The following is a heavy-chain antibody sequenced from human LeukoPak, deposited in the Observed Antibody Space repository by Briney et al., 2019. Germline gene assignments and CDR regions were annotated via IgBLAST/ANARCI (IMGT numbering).Heavy chain of an antibody. CDR2: ISSYNGNT. J-gene: IGHJ4*02. CDR3: ARHTLYGSGSYYVYYFDY. Sequence: ASVKVSCKASGYTLTDYYIHWVRQAPGQGLEWMGWISSYNGNTNYAQKLQGRVTMTTDTSTSAAYMELRSLRSDDTAVYYCARHTLYGSGSYYVYYFDYWGQGTLVTVSS. D-gene: IGHD3-10*01. CDR1: GYTLTDYY. V-gene: IGHV1-18*01.